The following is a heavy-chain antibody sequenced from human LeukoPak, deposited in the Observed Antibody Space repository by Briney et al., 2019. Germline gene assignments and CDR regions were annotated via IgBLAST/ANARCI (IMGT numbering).Heavy chain of an antibody. CDR2: MNPNSGNT. V-gene: IGHV1-8*03. J-gene: IGHJ6*03. CDR3: ARSIAAVATDYYYYYMDV. CDR1: GGTFSSYA. D-gene: IGHD2-15*01. Sequence: GASVKVSCKASGGTFSSYAINWVRQATGQGLEWMGWMNPNSGNTGYAQKFQGRVTITRNTSISTTYMELSSLRSEDTAVYYCARSIAAVATDYYYYYMDVWGKGTTVTVSS.